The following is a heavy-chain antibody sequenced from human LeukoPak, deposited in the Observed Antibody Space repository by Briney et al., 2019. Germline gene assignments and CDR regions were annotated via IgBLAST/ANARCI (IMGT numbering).Heavy chain of an antibody. Sequence: SETLSLTCTVSGGSISSSSYYWGWIRQPPGKGLEWIGSIYYSGSTYYNPSLKSRVTISVDTSKKQFSLKLSSVTAADTAVYHCARRVRAVAGNHFDYWGQGTLVTVSS. CDR1: GGSISSSSYY. J-gene: IGHJ4*02. D-gene: IGHD6-19*01. V-gene: IGHV4-39*01. CDR2: IYYSGST. CDR3: ARRVRAVAGNHFDY.